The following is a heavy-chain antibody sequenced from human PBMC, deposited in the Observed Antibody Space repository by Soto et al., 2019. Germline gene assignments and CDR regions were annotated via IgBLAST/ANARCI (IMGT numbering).Heavy chain of an antibody. Sequence: EVQLVESGGGLVQPGGSLKLSCAASGFTFSGSVMHWVRQTSGKGLEWVGRIKSKADNYATSYAASVKGRFTISRDDLENTAYLQMNSLKTEDTAIYYCITYARWWSGFDPWGQGTLVTVSS. D-gene: IGHD2-15*01. CDR2: IKSKADNYAT. J-gene: IGHJ5*02. V-gene: IGHV3-73*02. CDR3: ITYARWWSGFDP. CDR1: GFTFSGSV.